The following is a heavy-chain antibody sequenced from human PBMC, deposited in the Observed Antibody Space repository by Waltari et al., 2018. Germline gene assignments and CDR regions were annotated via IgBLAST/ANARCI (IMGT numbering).Heavy chain of an antibody. CDR1: DSPISRFW. Sequence: EAQLVQSGGGLVQPGGSLKLSGAAYDSPISRFWMTGIRQAPGQGLQWVAHIGPDGSDKYYVDSVKGRFTISRDNAENSLLLQMSSLRVEDTALYYCVGWNDPINSWGQGTLVAVSS. J-gene: IGHJ4*02. V-gene: IGHV3-7*01. D-gene: IGHD1-1*01. CDR3: VGWNDPINS. CDR2: IGPDGSDK.